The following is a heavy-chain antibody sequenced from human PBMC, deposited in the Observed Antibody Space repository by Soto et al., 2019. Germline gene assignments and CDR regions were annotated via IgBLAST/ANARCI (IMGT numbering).Heavy chain of an antibody. V-gene: IGHV4-39*01. CDR3: ATSNWFDP. Sequence: QLQLQESGPGLVKPSEILSLTCTVSGGSISSRGYYWGWIRQPPGKGLEWIGTIYYSGSTYYNPSLKSRVTISVDTSKNQFFLKLSSVTAADTAVYYCATSNWFDPWGQGTLVTVSS. CDR2: IYYSGST. J-gene: IGHJ5*02. CDR1: GGSISSRGYY.